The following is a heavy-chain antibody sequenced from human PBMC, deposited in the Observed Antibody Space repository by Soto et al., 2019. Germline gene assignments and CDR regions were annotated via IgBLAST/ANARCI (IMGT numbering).Heavy chain of an antibody. V-gene: IGHV1-46*01. CDR1: GYPFSSYY. J-gene: IGHJ4*02. D-gene: IGHD6-13*01. CDR3: AREMYTSRGSPFDY. Sequence: GASVKVSCKASGYPFSSYYVHWVLQAPGQGLEWMGFINPSGGSTSYAQKFQGRVTMTRDTSTSTVYMEVSSLRSEDTAVYYCAREMYTSRGSPFDYWGQRTLVTVSS. CDR2: INPSGGST.